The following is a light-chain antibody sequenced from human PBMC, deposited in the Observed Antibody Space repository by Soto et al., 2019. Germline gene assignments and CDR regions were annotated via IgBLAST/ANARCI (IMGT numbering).Light chain of an antibody. CDR2: EVS. V-gene: IGLV2-14*01. CDR3: SSYTSSSGYV. Sequence: QSALTQPPSASGSPGQSVTISCTGTSSDVGGYNYVSWYQQHPGKAPKLIIYEVSNRPSGVSNRFSGSKSGNTASLTISGLQAEDEADYYCSSYTSSSGYVFGTGTKLTVL. J-gene: IGLJ1*01. CDR1: SSDVGGYNY.